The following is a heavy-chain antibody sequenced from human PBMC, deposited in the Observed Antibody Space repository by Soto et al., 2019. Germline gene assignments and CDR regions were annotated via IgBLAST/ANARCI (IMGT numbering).Heavy chain of an antibody. D-gene: IGHD2-2*01. CDR2: VSHSGST. J-gene: IGHJ6*03. CDR3: ANTRGLGLMDA. Sequence: QVHLLESGPGLVEPSGTLSLTCTVSGGSISSRNRWSWVRQSPGKGLEWIGEVSHSGSTNSNPSLKGRVTISLDKSNNHFSLNLESMTAADAAVYFCANTRGLGLMDAWGKGTTVVVSS. CDR1: GGSISSRNR. V-gene: IGHV4-4*02.